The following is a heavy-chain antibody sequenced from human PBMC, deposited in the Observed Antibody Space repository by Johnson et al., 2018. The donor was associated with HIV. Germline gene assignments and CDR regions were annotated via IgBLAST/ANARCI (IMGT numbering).Heavy chain of an antibody. D-gene: IGHD5-18*01. V-gene: IGHV3-30*02. CDR2: IRSDESNK. CDR1: GFTFSNYG. CDR3: ARLPSGYSRDAFDI. J-gene: IGHJ3*02. Sequence: QMLLVESGGGVVQSGGSLRLSCTASGFTFSNYGIHWVRQTPGKGLEWVAFIRSDESNKYYADSVKGRFTISRDNSKNTLYLQMNSLRAEDTAVYYCARLPSGYSRDAFDIWGQGTMVTVSS.